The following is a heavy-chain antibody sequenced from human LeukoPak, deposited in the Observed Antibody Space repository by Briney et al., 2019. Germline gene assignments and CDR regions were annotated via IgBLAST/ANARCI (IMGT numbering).Heavy chain of an antibody. D-gene: IGHD4-17*01. CDR1: GGSFSGYY. J-gene: IGHJ2*01. V-gene: IGHV4-34*01. Sequence: SETLSLTCAVYGGSFSGYYWSWIRQPPGKGLEWIGEINHSGSTNYNPSLKSRVTISVDTSKNQFSLKLSSVTAADTAVYYCARSNYGGTYWYFDLWGRSTLVTVSS. CDR2: INHSGST. CDR3: ARSNYGGTYWYFDL.